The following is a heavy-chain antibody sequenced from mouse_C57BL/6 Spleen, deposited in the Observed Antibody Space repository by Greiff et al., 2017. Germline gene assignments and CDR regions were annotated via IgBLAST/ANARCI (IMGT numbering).Heavy chain of an antibody. Sequence: VQLQQSGPVLVKPGASVKMSCKASGYTFTDYYMNWVKQSHGKSLEWIGVINPYNGGTSYNQKFKGKATLTVDKSSSTAYMELNSLTSEDSAVYYCARGEEAWFAYWGQGTLVTVSA. J-gene: IGHJ3*01. CDR1: GYTFTDYY. CDR2: INPYNGGT. V-gene: IGHV1-19*01. CDR3: ARGEEAWFAY.